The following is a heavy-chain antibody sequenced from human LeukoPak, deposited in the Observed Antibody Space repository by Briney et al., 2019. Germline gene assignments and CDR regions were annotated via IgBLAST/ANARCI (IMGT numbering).Heavy chain of an antibody. V-gene: IGHV1-2*02. CDR1: GYTFNYY. CDR2: INLKSGDT. CDR3: ARDVSDFRSFSKYYYMDV. D-gene: IGHD3-3*01. Sequence: ASVKVSCKAAGYTFNYYIHCVRQAPGQGLEWMGWINLKSGDTNNAQKFQGRVTMTRDTSISTAYMELRSLRSDDTAVYYCARDVSDFRSFSKYYYMDVWGQGTLVTVSS. J-gene: IGHJ6*03.